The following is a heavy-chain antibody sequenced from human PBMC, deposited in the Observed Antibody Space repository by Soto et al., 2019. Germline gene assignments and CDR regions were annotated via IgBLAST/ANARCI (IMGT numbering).Heavy chain of an antibody. CDR1: GYSFTSYW. CDR2: IYPGGSDT. J-gene: IGHJ3*02. CDR3: ARLLNTEQDAFAI. Sequence: GASLKISCKGSGYSFTSYWIGWVRQMPGKGLEWTGIIYPGGSDTRYSPSFQGQVTISADKSISTAYLQWSSLKASDTAMYYCARLLNTEQDAFAIWGQWTMVTVSS. D-gene: IGHD2-2*02. V-gene: IGHV5-51*01.